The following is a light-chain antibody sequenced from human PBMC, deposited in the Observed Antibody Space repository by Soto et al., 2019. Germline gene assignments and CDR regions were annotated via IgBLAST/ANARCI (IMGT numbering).Light chain of an antibody. Sequence: QSALTQPPSASGSPGQSVTISCTGTSSDVGGYNYVSWYQQHPGKAPKLMIYEVSKRPSGVPDRFSGSKSGNTASLTVSALQAEDEADYYCSSYARSNNFHYVFGTGTKLTVL. V-gene: IGLV2-8*01. CDR3: SSYARSNNFHYV. J-gene: IGLJ1*01. CDR2: EVS. CDR1: SSDVGGYNY.